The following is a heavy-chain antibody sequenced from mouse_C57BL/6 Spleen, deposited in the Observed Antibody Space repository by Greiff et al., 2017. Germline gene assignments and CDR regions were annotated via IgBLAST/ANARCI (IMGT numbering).Heavy chain of an antibody. J-gene: IGHJ1*03. Sequence: VQRVESGPELVKPGASVKISCKASGYAFSSSWMNWVKQRPGKGLEWIGRIYPGDGDTNYNGKFKGKATLTADKSSSTAYMQLRSLTSEDSAVYVCARQIYRGYFDVWGTGTTVTVSS. CDR3: ARQIYRGYFDV. D-gene: IGHD2-3*01. CDR2: IYPGDGDT. V-gene: IGHV1-82*01. CDR1: GYAFSSSW.